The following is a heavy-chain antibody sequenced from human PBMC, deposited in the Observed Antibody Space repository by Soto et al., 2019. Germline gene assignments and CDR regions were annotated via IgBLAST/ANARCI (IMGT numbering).Heavy chain of an antibody. CDR1: GFTFGSYA. CDR3: AKERGVPPTIVVVPGWFDP. D-gene: IGHD2-2*01. CDR2: ISGSGGST. V-gene: IGHV3-23*01. Sequence: EVQLLESGGGLVQPGGSLRLSCAASGFTFGSYAMSWVRQAPGKGLEWVSAISGSGGSTYYADSVKGRFTISRDNSKNTLYLQMNSLRAEDTAVYYCAKERGVPPTIVVVPGWFDPWGQGTLVTVSS. J-gene: IGHJ5*02.